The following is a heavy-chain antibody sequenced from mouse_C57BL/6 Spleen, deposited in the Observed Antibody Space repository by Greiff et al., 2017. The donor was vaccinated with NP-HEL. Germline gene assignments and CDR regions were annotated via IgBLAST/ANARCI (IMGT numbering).Heavy chain of an antibody. J-gene: IGHJ2*01. CDR2: ISSGGDYI. CDR1: GFTFSSYA. D-gene: IGHD2-5*01. V-gene: IGHV5-9-1*02. Sequence: EVHLVESGEGLVKPGGSLKLSCAASGFTFSSYAMSWVRQTPEKRLEWVAYISSGGDYIYYADTVKGRFTISRDNARNTLYLQLSSLKSEDTAMYYCTRAYYSNAFDYGGQGTTLTVSS. CDR3: TRAYYSNAFDY.